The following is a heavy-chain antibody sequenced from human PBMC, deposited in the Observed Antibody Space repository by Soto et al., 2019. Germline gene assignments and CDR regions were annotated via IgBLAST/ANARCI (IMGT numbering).Heavy chain of an antibody. CDR2: IWYDGSNE. D-gene: IGHD4-17*01. Sequence: LRLSCAASGFTFSNYGMHWVRQAPGKGLEWVAVIWYDGSNEYLADSVKGRFTISRDNSKNTLFLQMDSLRAEDTAVYYCGRGVDYRDYAIDYWGQGTLVTVSS. J-gene: IGHJ4*02. CDR1: GFTFSNYG. CDR3: GRGVDYRDYAIDY. V-gene: IGHV3-33*01.